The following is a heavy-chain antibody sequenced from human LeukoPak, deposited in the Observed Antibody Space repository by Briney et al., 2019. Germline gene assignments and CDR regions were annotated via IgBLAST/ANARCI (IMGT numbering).Heavy chain of an antibody. CDR1: GYTFTDYY. CDR3: ATGKGDYYYYMDV. V-gene: IGHV1-69-2*01. Sequence: ASVKVSCKVSGYTFTDYYMHWVQQAPGKELEWMGLVDPEDGETIYAEKFQGRVTITADTSTDTAYMELSSLRSEDTAVYYCATGKGDYYYYMDVWGKGTTVTVSS. CDR2: VDPEDGET. J-gene: IGHJ6*03.